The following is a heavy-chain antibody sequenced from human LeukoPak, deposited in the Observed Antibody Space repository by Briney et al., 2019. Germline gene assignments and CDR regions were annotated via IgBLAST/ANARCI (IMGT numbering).Heavy chain of an antibody. CDR2: ISGSGGST. D-gene: IGHD3-10*01. CDR3: AKDPQWFGEDPFRFDY. CDR1: GFTFSSYA. V-gene: IGHV3-23*01. J-gene: IGHJ4*02. Sequence: GGSLRLSCAASGFTFSSYAMSWVHQAPGKGLEWVSAISGSGGSTYYADSVKGRFTISRDNSKNTLYLQMNSLRAEDTAVYYCAKDPQWFGEDPFRFDYWGQGTLVTVSS.